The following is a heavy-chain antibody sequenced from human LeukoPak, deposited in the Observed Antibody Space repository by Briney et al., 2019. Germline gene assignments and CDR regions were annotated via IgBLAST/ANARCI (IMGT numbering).Heavy chain of an antibody. CDR3: ARAVGYCSSTSCYRGMDV. D-gene: IGHD2-2*03. V-gene: IGHV1-69*04. Sequence: ASVKVSCKASGGTFSSYAISWVRQAPGQGLEWMGRIIPILGIANYAQKFQGRVTITADKSTSTAYMELSSPRSEDTAVYYCARAVGYCSSTSCYRGMDVWGQGTTVTVSS. J-gene: IGHJ6*02. CDR2: IIPILGIA. CDR1: GGTFSSYA.